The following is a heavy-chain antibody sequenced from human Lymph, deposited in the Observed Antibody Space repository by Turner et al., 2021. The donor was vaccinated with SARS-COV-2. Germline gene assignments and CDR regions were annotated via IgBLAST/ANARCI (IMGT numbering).Heavy chain of an antibody. CDR3: ARVVIAVAGTYPIRVYYYYGMDV. CDR2: IKHGWSS. J-gene: IGHJ6*02. V-gene: IGHV4-34*01. Sequence: QVHLQRGGAGLWHPSATLSPTCAVVGGSFSVYYWSGIRQRPGKGLEWGGGIKHGWSSNYNPSRKSRVTMSVNTSKNQFSLKLNSVTAADTAVYYCARVVIAVAGTYPIRVYYYYGMDVWGQGTTVTVSS. CDR1: GGSFSVYY. D-gene: IGHD6-19*01.